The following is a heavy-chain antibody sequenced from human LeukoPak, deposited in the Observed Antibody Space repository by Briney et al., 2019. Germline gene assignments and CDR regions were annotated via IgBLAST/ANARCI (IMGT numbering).Heavy chain of an antibody. CDR2: ISSSGSTI. CDR1: GFTFSSYE. D-gene: IGHD3-10*01. V-gene: IGHV3-48*03. J-gene: IGHJ4*02. Sequence: PGGSLRLSCAASGFTFSSYEMNWVRQAPGKGLEWVSYISSSGSTIYYADSVKGRFTISRDNSKNTLYLQMNSLRAEDTAVYYCAKFSEYYGSGSHFDYWGQGTLVTVSS. CDR3: AKFSEYYGSGSHFDY.